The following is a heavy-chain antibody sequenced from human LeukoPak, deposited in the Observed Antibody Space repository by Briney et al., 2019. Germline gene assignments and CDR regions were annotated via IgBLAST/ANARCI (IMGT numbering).Heavy chain of an antibody. V-gene: IGHV3-23*01. CDR2: ISGSGVNT. Sequence: GGSLRLSCAASGFTFSSYAMSWVRQAPGKGLEWVSGISGSGVNTYYADSVKGRFTISRDNSKNTLYVQVNSLGTEDTAAYYCAKGSYYDSSGSFYFDYWGQGTLVTVSS. CDR3: AKGSYYDSSGSFYFDY. J-gene: IGHJ4*02. D-gene: IGHD3-22*01. CDR1: GFTFSSYA.